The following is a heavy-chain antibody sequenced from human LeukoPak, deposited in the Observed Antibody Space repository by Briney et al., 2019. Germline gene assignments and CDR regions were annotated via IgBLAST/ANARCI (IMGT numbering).Heavy chain of an antibody. J-gene: IGHJ4*02. CDR1: GFTYSRYW. V-gene: IGHV3-7*01. D-gene: IGHD6-6*01. Sequence: GGYLRLSCAAAGFTYSRYWMSWVRQAPGKGLEWVANIKQDGSEKDYADSAKGRVTISRDNAKNSVYLQVNSLRAEDTAVYYCARIGYSSSSFDYWGQGTLVTVSS. CDR2: IKQDGSEK. CDR3: ARIGYSSSSFDY.